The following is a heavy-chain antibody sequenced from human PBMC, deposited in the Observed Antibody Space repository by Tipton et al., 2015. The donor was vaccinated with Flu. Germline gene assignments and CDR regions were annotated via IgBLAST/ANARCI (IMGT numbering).Heavy chain of an antibody. V-gene: IGHV4-61*02. CDR1: GGSISSGSYY. Sequence: LRLSCTVSGGSISSGSYYWSWIRQSAGKGLEWIGRIYTSGDTNYNPSLKSRVTISIDRSKNQFSLKMKSVTAADMAVYYCARRDYSNYVSDPKSWFDPWGQGTLVAVSS. CDR2: IYTSGDT. CDR3: ARRDYSNYVSDPKSWFDP. D-gene: IGHD4-11*01. J-gene: IGHJ5*02.